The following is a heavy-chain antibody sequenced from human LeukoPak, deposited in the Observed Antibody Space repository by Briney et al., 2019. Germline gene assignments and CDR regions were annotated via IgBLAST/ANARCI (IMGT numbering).Heavy chain of an antibody. CDR3: AKDLRDYYGSVKY. V-gene: IGHV3-30*18. J-gene: IGHJ4*02. D-gene: IGHD3-10*01. CDR2: ISYDGSNK. Sequence: GGSLRLSCAASGFTFSSYGMHWVRQAPGKGLGWVAVISYDGSNKYYADSVKGRFTISRDNSKNTLYLQMNSLRAEDTAVYYCAKDLRDYYGSVKYWGQGTLVTVSS. CDR1: GFTFSSYG.